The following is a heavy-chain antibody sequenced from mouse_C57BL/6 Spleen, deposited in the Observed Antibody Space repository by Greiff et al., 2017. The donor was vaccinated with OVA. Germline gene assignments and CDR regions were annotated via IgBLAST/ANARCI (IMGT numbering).Heavy chain of an antibody. CDR1: GYTFTSYW. CDR2: IHPNSGST. V-gene: IGHV1-64*01. D-gene: IGHD1-1*01. CDR3: ARGGYYGSSLWYFDV. J-gene: IGHJ1*03. Sequence: VKLQQPGAELVKPGASVKLSCKASGYTFTSYWMHWVKQRPGQGLEWIGMIHPNSGSTNYNEKFKSKATLTVDKSSSTAYMQLSSLTSEDSAVYYCARGGYYGSSLWYFDVWGTGTTVTVSS.